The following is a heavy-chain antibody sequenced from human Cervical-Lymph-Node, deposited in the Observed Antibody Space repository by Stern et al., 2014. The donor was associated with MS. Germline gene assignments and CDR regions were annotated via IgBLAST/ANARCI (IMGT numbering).Heavy chain of an antibody. CDR2: IYPGDSDT. V-gene: IGHV5-51*03. CDR3: ARRGDGYNGADH. J-gene: IGHJ4*02. CDR1: GYSFSNYW. Sequence: VQLVQSGAEVKKPGDSLKISCKGSGYSFSNYWIGWVRQIPGRGLEWIAIIYPGDSDTRYSPSFQGQVTISADKSTNTAYLQWNSLKASDSAMYFCARRGDGYNGADHWAQGTLVTVSS. D-gene: IGHD5-24*01.